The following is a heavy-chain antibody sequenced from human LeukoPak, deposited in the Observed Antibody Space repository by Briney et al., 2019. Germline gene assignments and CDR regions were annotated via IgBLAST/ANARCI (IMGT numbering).Heavy chain of an antibody. CDR3: AKLEFASSIAARLAFDI. J-gene: IGHJ3*02. CDR1: GFTFSSYG. D-gene: IGHD6-6*01. V-gene: IGHV3-30*02. Sequence: PGGSLRLSCAASGFTFSSYGMHWVRQAPGKGLEWVAVIRYDGSNKYYADSVKGRFTISRDNSKNTLYLQMNSLRAEDMAVYYCAKLEFASSIAARLAFDIWGQGTMVTVSS. CDR2: IRYDGSNK.